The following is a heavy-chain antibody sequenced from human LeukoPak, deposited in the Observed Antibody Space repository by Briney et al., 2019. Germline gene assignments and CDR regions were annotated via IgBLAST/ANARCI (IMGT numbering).Heavy chain of an antibody. J-gene: IGHJ4*02. V-gene: IGHV1-2*02. CDR3: ARGPHIAARPRYYFDY. CDR1: GYTFTGYY. Sequence: ASVKVSCKASGYTFTGYYMHWVRQAPGQGLEWMGWINPNSGGTNYAQKFQGRVTMTRDTSISTAYMELSRLRSDDTAVYYCARGPHIAARPRYYFDYWGQGTLVTVSS. D-gene: IGHD6-6*01. CDR2: INPNSGGT.